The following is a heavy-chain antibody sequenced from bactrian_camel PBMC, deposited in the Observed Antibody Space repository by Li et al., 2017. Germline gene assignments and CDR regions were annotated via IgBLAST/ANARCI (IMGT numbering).Heavy chain of an antibody. J-gene: IGHJ6*01. D-gene: IGHD1*01. CDR2: IHSGDGTT. V-gene: IGHV3S54*01. CDR3: AVPGIMSSIEGLGALSSADFGY. CDR1: GRGARMHC. Sequence: VQLVESGGGSALAGGSVRLSCAASGRGARMHCMGYFRQYPGKEREGVAVIHSGDGTTYYDDAVKGRFTISTDKPISTDSTKVTLYLQMNNLSPEDTAMYHCAVPGIMSSIEGLGALSSADFGYWAQGTQVTVS.